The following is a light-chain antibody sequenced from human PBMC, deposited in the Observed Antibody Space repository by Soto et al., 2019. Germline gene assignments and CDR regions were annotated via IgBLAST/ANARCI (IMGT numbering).Light chain of an antibody. CDR3: QQYSGFPWT. CDR1: QSIRTRF. Sequence: EIVLTQSPDVVSLSPGDFATLSCKASQSIRTRFIAWYRQKPGQAPRLLITGASTRASGISDRIGGDGSGTDFTLTVSSLEPGDSAIYYCQQYSGFPWTVGLGTKVDIK. J-gene: IGKJ1*01. V-gene: IGKV3-20*01. CDR2: GAS.